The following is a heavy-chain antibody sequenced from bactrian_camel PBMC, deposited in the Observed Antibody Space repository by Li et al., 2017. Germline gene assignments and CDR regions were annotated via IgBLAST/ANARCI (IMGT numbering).Heavy chain of an antibody. Sequence: VQLVESGGGSVQAGGSLRVSCVASGFTFSNYAMKWERQAPGKGLEYVASISSDGRNTDYAYTVKGRFIISRDNAKNTVYLQMDSLKREDTALYYCATNVLATMRGQGTQVTVS. CDR3: ATNVLATM. CDR2: ISSDGRNT. V-gene: IGHV3-2*01. J-gene: IGHJ4*01. CDR1: GFTFSNYA. D-gene: IGHD1*01.